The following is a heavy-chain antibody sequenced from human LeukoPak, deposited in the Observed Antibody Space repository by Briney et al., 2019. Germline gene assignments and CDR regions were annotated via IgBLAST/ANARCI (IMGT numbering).Heavy chain of an antibody. CDR1: GYSISSSYY. CDR2: IYYSGST. D-gene: IGHD6-13*01. Sequence: SETLSLTCGVSGYSISSSYYWGWIRQPPGKGLEWIGSIYYSGSTYYNPSLKSRVTISVDTSKNQFSLKLSSVTAADTAVYYCARLSLGIAAAPYPSYWGQGTLVTVSS. CDR3: ARLSLGIAAAPYPSY. J-gene: IGHJ4*02. V-gene: IGHV4-38-2*01.